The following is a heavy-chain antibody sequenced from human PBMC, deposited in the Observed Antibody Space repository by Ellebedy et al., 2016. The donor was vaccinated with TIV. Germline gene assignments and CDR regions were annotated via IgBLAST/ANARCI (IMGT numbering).Heavy chain of an antibody. CDR2: IYYSGST. CDR3: AREGIAVAGDPTDDHYYYYGMDV. V-gene: IGHV4-59*12. Sequence: MPSETLSLTCTVSGGSISSYYWSWIRQLPGKVLEWNGYIYYSGSTNYNPSLKSRVTISVDTSKNQFSLKLSSVTAADTAVYYCAREGIAVAGDPTDDHYYYYGMDVWGQGTTVTVSS. CDR1: GGSISSYY. J-gene: IGHJ6*02. D-gene: IGHD6-19*01.